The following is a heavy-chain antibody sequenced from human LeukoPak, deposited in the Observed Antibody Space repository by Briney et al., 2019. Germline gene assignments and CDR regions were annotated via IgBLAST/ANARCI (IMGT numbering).Heavy chain of an antibody. CDR1: GHSISSGYY. V-gene: IGHV4-38-2*01. Sequence: SETLSLTCAVSGHSISSGYYWGWIRQPPGKGLEWIGSIYHSGSTYYNPSLQSRVTVSVDTSKNQFSLKLSSVTAADTAVYYCARQTDYDFWSGYYTGSCWFDPWGQGTLVTVSS. CDR3: ARQTDYDFWSGYYTGSCWFDP. J-gene: IGHJ5*02. D-gene: IGHD3/OR15-3a*01. CDR2: IYHSGST.